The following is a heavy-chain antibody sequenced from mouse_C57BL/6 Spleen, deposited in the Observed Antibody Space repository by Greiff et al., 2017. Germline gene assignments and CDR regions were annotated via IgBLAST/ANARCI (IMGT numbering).Heavy chain of an antibody. CDR1: GFTFSSYA. V-gene: IGHV5-4*01. J-gene: IGHJ4*01. CDR3: ARDNPYYAMDY. CDR2: ISDGGSYT. Sequence: EVKVVESGGGLVKPGGSLKLSCAASGFTFSSYAMSWVRQTPEKRLEWVATISDGGSYTYYPDNVKGRFTISRDNAKNNLYLQMSHLKSEDTAMYYCARDNPYYAMDYWGQGTSVTVSS.